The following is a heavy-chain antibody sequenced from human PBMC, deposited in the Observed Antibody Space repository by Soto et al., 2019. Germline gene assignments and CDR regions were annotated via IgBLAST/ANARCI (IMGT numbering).Heavy chain of an antibody. J-gene: IGHJ6*02. CDR2: VHPSGST. V-gene: IGHV4-34*01. D-gene: IGHD5-18*01. CDR1: SASLGDHY. CDR3: ARGKASGYRFGPRNFFSYGLDV. Sequence: SETLSLTCAVFSASLGDHYWAWIRQSPDKGLEWIGEVHPSGSTDYNPSLKSRLTLSLDTSKTQFSLKVASVTAAATAVYFCARGKASGYRFGPRNFFSYGLDVWGQGTTVTVSS.